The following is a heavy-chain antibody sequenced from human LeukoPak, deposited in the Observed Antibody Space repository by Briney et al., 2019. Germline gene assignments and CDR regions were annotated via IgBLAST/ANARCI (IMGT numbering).Heavy chain of an antibody. J-gene: IGHJ4*02. V-gene: IGHV3-11*01. CDR3: ATKDSSSWGNDY. D-gene: IGHD6-13*01. CDR2: ISSRGGSV. CDR1: GFTFNDYY. Sequence: GGSLRLSCAASGFTFNDYYMSWIRQAPGKGLEWLSYISSRGGSVYYADSVKGRFTISRDNTKNSLYLQMNSLRAEDTAVYYCATKDSSSWGNDYWGQGTLVTVSS.